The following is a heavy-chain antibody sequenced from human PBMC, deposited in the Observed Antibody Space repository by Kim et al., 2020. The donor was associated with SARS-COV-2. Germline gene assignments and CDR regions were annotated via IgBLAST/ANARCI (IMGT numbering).Heavy chain of an antibody. V-gene: IGHV3-23*01. Sequence: ADTVKGRCTISRDNSKNTLYLQMSSLRVEDTAVYYWAQGAVSWNYPTGTVYWGQGTLVTVSS. D-gene: IGHD1-7*01. CDR3: AQGAVSWNYPTGTVY. J-gene: IGHJ4*02.